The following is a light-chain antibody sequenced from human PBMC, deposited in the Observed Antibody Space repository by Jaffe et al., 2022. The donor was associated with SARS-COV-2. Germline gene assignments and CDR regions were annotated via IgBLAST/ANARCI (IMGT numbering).Light chain of an antibody. Sequence: EVLLTQSPATLSLSPGERATLSCRASQSVSSCLAWYQQKPGQAPRLLIYDASQRATGIPARFSGSGSGTDFTLTISSLEPEDFAVYYCQQCGSWRTLGPGTKVDVK. CDR2: DAS. CDR3: QQCGSWRT. J-gene: IGKJ3*01. CDR1: QSVSSC. V-gene: IGKV3-11*01.